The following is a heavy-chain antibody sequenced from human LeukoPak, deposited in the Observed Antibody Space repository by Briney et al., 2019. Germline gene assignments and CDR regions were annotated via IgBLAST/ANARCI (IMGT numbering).Heavy chain of an antibody. Sequence: GGSLRLSCATSGFTFSNAWMNWVRQAPGKGLEWVSAISGSGGSTYYADSVKGRFTISRDNSKNTLYLQMNSLRAEDTAVYYCASRILLREQLRSLVDYWGQGTLVTVSS. CDR2: ISGSGGST. V-gene: IGHV3-23*01. CDR1: GFTFSNAW. J-gene: IGHJ4*02. CDR3: ASRILLREQLRSLVDY. D-gene: IGHD5-18*01.